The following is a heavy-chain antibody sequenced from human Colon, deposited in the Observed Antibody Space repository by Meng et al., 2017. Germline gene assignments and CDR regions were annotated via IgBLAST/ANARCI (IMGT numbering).Heavy chain of an antibody. Sequence: HLGRVVKRPVTHWGISSKASAAFVGDVTMRRLCQAPGQGLEGEGIAYIHDSGYTAPNRFKDRVTMTRDTSTGTVYMELSDLPSAETAVYYCATGGSSKSPPRDYWGQGTLVTVSS. CDR1: AAFVGDVT. CDR2: AYIHDSGY. V-gene: IGHV1-46*01. D-gene: IGHD6-19*01. J-gene: IGHJ4*02. CDR3: ATGGSSKSPPRDY.